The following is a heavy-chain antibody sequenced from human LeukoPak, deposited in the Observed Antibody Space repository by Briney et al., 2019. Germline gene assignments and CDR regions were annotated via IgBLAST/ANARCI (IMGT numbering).Heavy chain of an antibody. Sequence: SETLSLTCTVSGGSISSSSYYWGWIRQPPGKGLGWIGSIYYSGSTYYNPSLKSRVTISVDTSKNQFSLKLSSVTAADTGVYYCARVRRGYDRVGYSYGSNFDYWGQGTLVTVSS. CDR2: IYYSGST. D-gene: IGHD5-18*01. CDR3: ARVRRGYDRVGYSYGSNFDY. V-gene: IGHV4-39*01. J-gene: IGHJ4*02. CDR1: GGSISSSSYY.